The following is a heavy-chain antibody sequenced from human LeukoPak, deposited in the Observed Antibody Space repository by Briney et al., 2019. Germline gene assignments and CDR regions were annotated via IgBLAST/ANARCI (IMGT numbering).Heavy chain of an antibody. CDR2: ISAYNGNT. D-gene: IGHD7-27*01. J-gene: IGHJ4*02. Sequence: ASVNLSCNASGSTFTSYGISWVRQAPGQGLEWMGWISAYNGNTNYAQKLQGRVTMTTDTSTSTAYMELRSLRSDDTAVYYCARDWAGYCDYWGQGTLVTVSS. CDR1: GSTFTSYG. V-gene: IGHV1-18*01. CDR3: ARDWAGYCDY.